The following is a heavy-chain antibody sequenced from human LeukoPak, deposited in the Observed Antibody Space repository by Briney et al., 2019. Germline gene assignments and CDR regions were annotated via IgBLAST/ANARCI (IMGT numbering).Heavy chain of an antibody. CDR3: AKEFGELPPTPEYYYGMDV. V-gene: IGHV3-30*18. Sequence: PGRSLRLSCAASGFTFSSYGLHWVGQAPAKGLEWVAVISYDGSNKYYADSVKGRFTISRDNSKNTLYLQRNSLRAEDTAVYYCAKEFGELPPTPEYYYGMDVWGKGTTVTVSS. CDR1: GFTFSSYG. CDR2: ISYDGSNK. D-gene: IGHD3-10*01. J-gene: IGHJ6*04.